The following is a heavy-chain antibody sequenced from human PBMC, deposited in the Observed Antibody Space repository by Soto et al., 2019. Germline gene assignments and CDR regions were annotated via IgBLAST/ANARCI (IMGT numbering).Heavy chain of an antibody. Sequence: QVQLVQSGAEVKKPGSSVKVSCKASGGTFSSYAISWVRQAPGQGLEWMGGIIPIFGTANYAQKFQGRVXMXAXXSTSTACMELSSLRSEDTAVYYCASGYSSRAGFDYWGKGTLVTVS. V-gene: IGHV1-69*12. D-gene: IGHD6-13*01. J-gene: IGHJ4*02. CDR1: GGTFSSYA. CDR3: ASGYSSRAGFDY. CDR2: IIPIFGTA.